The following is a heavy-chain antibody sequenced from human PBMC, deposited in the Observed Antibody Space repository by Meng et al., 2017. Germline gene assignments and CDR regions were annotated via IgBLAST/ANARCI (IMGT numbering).Heavy chain of an antibody. J-gene: IGHJ4*02. Sequence: VGIVGGLVKRGGSFRLYCVVYGLRCTDEWMSWVCQADGKGLGWVGRIERKSDGGTIYYVEPVKGRFNISRDDSKNTLYMQMDSLIKEATAVYFCATGAAAADHWGQGTLVTVSS. CDR1: GLRCTDEW. V-gene: IGHV3-15*04. D-gene: IGHD6-13*01. CDR2: IERKSDGGTI. CDR3: ATGAAAADH.